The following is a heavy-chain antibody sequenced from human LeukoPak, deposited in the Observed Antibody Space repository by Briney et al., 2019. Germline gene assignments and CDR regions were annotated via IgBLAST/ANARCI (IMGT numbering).Heavy chain of an antibody. D-gene: IGHD1-26*01. J-gene: IGHJ4*02. V-gene: IGHV4-39*01. CDR3: ARFHSGSYFD. Sequence: SETLSLTCTVSGGSISSSSYSWGWIRQPPGKGLEWIGSIYYSGSTYYNPSLKSRVTISVDTSKNQFSLKLSSVTAADTAVYYCARFHSGSYFDWGQGTLVTVSS. CDR1: GGSISSSSYS. CDR2: IYYSGST.